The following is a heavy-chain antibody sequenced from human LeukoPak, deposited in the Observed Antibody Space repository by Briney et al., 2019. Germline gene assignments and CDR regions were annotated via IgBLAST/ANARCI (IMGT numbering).Heavy chain of an antibody. CDR1: GSTFSSYA. CDR3: AKGRKGVGAASFAYYYGMDV. J-gene: IGHJ6*02. D-gene: IGHD1-26*01. Sequence: GGSLRLSCAASGSTFSSYAMSWVRQAPGKGLEWVSAISGSGGSTYYADSVKGRFTISRDNSKNTLYLQMNSLRAEDTAVYYCAKGRKGVGAASFAYYYGMDVWAKGPRSPSP. V-gene: IGHV3-23*01. CDR2: ISGSGGST.